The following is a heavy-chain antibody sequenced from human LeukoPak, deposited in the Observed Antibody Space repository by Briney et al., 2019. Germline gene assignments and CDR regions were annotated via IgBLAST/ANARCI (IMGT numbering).Heavy chain of an antibody. CDR3: ARGFGSGWYEVDY. CDR2: IYYSGST. V-gene: IGHV4-59*01. CDR1: GGSISSYY. Sequence: SETLSLTCTASGGSISSYYWSWIRQPPGKGLEWIGYIYYSGSTNYNPSLKSRVTISVDTSKNQFSLKLSSVTAADTAVYYCARGFGSGWYEVDYWGQGTLVTVSS. J-gene: IGHJ4*02. D-gene: IGHD6-19*01.